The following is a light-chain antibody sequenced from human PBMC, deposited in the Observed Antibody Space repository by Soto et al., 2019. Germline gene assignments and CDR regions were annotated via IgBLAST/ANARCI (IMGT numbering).Light chain of an antibody. CDR1: QGISNY. J-gene: IGKJ1*01. V-gene: IGKV1-27*01. Sequence: DIQMTQSPSSLSASVLYRVTITCRASQGISNYLAWYQQKPGKVPKLLIYAASTLQSGVPSRFSGSGSGTDFTLTISSLQPEDVATYYCQKYNSEGTFGQGTKVDIK. CDR3: QKYNSEGT. CDR2: AAS.